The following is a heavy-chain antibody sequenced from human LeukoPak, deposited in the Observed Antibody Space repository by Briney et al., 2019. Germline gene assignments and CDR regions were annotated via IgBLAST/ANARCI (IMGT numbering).Heavy chain of an antibody. CDR2: IYNNGDS. CDR1: DGSISSFY. Sequence: PSETLSLTCTVSDGSISSFYWSWIRQPPGKGLEWIGWIYNNGDSNNNPSLESGVSMSLDTSSNQSSLRLNSVTAADTAGNYCAGHTKGSGDYLFDYWGQGALVTVSS. V-gene: IGHV4-59*08. CDR3: AGHTKGSGDYLFDY. D-gene: IGHD3-10*01. J-gene: IGHJ4*02.